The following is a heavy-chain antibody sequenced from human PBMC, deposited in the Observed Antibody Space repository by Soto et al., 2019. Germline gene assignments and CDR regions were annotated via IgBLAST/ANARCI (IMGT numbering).Heavy chain of an antibody. Sequence: TCTVSGGSISSGGYYWSWIRQHPGKGLEWIGYIYYSGSTYYNPSLKSRVTISVDTSKNQFSLKLSSVTAADTAVYCCARDRALCSGGSCYSGYYYYGMDVWGQGTTVTVSS. CDR2: IYYSGST. J-gene: IGHJ6*02. D-gene: IGHD2-15*01. V-gene: IGHV4-31*03. CDR3: ARDRALCSGGSCYSGYYYYGMDV. CDR1: GGSISSGGYY.